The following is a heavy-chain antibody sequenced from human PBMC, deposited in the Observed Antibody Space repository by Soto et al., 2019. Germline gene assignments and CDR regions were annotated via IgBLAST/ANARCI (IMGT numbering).Heavy chain of an antibody. CDR2: VAAVAHST. D-gene: IGHD6-19*01. CDR1: GITFTN. V-gene: IGHV3-23*01. CDR3: ATGGRNGWYFFDH. J-gene: IGHJ5*02. Sequence: GGALRLSCTGSGITFTNMNWVRQAPGKGLEWVSAVAAVAHSTYYADSVRGRFTSSRDDSKNTLYLEMDRLRAEDTAIYYCATGGRNGWYFFDHWGQGTQVTVSS.